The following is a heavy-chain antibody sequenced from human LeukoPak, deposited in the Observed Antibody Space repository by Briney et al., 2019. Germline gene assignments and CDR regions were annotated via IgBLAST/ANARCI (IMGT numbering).Heavy chain of an antibody. CDR3: SGRSGFSSIY. Sequence: GGSLRLSCAVSGFIVSDDYMNWVRQAPGGGLEWLANIKPDGSDKYYVDSVMGRFTISRDNAKNLVYLQMNSLRTEDTAVYYCSGRSGFSSIYWGQGTLVTVSS. CDR2: IKPDGSDK. J-gene: IGHJ4*02. V-gene: IGHV3-7*01. D-gene: IGHD6-19*01. CDR1: GFIVSDDY.